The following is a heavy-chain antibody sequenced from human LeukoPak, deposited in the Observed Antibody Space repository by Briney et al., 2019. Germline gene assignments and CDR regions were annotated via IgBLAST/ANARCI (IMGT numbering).Heavy chain of an antibody. Sequence: GGSLRLSCADSGFSFSIHWMSWVRQAPREGRECVANIKHDGSEKYYVDSAKGRFAISRDNAKNSLYLQMNSLRAEDTAVYYCARALTGGYTFDAFDMWGQGTMVTVSS. CDR1: GFSFSIHW. J-gene: IGHJ3*02. CDR3: ARALTGGYTFDAFDM. D-gene: IGHD5-12*01. V-gene: IGHV3-7*04. CDR2: IKHDGSEK.